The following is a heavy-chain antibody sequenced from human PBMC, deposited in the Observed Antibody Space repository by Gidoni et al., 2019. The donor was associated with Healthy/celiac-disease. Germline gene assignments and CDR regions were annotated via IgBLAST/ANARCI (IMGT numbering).Heavy chain of an antibody. CDR1: GYTFTGYY. Sequence: QVQLVQSGAEVKKPGASVKVSCKASGYTFTGYYMHWVRQAPGQGLEWMGWINPNSGGTNYAQKFQGRVTMTRDTSISTAYMELSRLRSDDTAVYYCARVLGYDSSPHYLRSGAFDYWGQGTLVTVSS. CDR2: INPNSGGT. V-gene: IGHV1-2*02. J-gene: IGHJ4*02. D-gene: IGHD3-22*01. CDR3: ARVLGYDSSPHYLRSGAFDY.